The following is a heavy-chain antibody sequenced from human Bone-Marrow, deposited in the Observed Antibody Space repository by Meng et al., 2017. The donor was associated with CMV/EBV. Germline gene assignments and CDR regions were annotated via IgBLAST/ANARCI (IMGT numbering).Heavy chain of an antibody. V-gene: IGHV3-21*01. J-gene: IGHJ1*01. CDR2: ISSSSSYI. CDR1: GFTASSNY. D-gene: IGHD3-16*01. CDR3: ARDRSGGGYGEYCQH. Sequence: GGSLRLSCAASGFTASSNYMSWVRQAPGKGLEWVSSISSSSSYIYYADSVKGRFTISRDNAKNSLYLQMNSLRAEDTAVYYCARDRSGGGYGEYCQHWGQGNLVNVSS.